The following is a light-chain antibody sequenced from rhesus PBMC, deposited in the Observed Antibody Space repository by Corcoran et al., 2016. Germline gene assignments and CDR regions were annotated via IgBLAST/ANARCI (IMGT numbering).Light chain of an antibody. J-gene: IGKJ3*01. CDR1: QGISRY. V-gene: IGKV1-38*01. CDR3: QQRITFPFT. Sequence: DIQLTQSPSSLSASVGDRVTIICRASQGISRYVAWYQQKSGKAPKLLIFDASSLQSGVPSRFSGSGSGIEFTLPISRLQPEDFATYYCQQRITFPFTFGPGTKLNIK. CDR2: DAS.